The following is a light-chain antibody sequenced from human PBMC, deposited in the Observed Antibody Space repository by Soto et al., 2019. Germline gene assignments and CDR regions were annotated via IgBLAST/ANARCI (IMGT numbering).Light chain of an antibody. CDR2: GAS. CDR1: QSVSSN. Sequence: EIGMKSSPGPLSVSCGYRATPSYWDSQSVSSNLAWYQQKPGQAPRRLIYGASTRATGIPARFRGSVSGTEFTLTISSLQSDDFAVYHCQQYNNWPFVPFGQRSMV. V-gene: IGKV3-15*01. CDR3: QQYNNWPFVP. J-gene: IGKJ1*01.